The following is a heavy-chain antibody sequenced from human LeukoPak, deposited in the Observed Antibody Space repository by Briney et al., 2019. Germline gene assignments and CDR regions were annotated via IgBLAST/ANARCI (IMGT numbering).Heavy chain of an antibody. D-gene: IGHD6-13*01. CDR3: ARVLSYSSRWYDY. V-gene: IGHV1-2*02. CDR1: GYTFTGYF. CDR2: INPNRGGT. Sequence: ASVKVSCKASGYTFTGYFMHWVRQAPRQGLEWMGWINPNRGGTNYAQKFQGRGTMTRDTSISTAYMELRRLRSDDTAVYYCARVLSYSSRWYDYWGQGTLVTVSS. J-gene: IGHJ4*02.